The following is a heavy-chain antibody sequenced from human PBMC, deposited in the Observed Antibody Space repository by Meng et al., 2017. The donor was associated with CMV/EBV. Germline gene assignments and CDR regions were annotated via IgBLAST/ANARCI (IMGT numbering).Heavy chain of an antibody. CDR3: AKDRGVFWSGYFDS. CDR2: INWSSSSM. J-gene: IGHJ4*02. D-gene: IGHD3-3*01. V-gene: IGHV3-9*03. Sequence: GGSLRLSCSASGFTFDNYAMHWVRQVPGKGLEWVAGINWSSSSMGYADSVSSRFTISRDNAKKSLYLQMNSLRVEDMALYFCAKDRGVFWSGYFDSWGQGTLVTVSS. CDR1: GFTFDNYA.